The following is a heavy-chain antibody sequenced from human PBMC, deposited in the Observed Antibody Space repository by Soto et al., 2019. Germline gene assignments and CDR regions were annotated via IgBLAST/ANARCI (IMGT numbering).Heavy chain of an antibody. CDR2: IYSGGST. CDR3: ARVVGDFWSGTYYYYYYLDV. Sequence: WGSLRLSCAASGFTVSSNYMSWVRQAPGKGLEWVSVIYSGGSTYYADSVKGRFTISRHNSKNTLYLQMNSLRAEDTAVYYCARVVGDFWSGTYYYYYYLDVWGKGTTVTVSS. V-gene: IGHV3-53*04. J-gene: IGHJ6*03. D-gene: IGHD3-3*01. CDR1: GFTVSSNY.